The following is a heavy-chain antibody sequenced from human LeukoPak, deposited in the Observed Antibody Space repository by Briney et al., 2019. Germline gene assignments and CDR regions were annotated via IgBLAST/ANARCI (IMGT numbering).Heavy chain of an antibody. Sequence: SQTLSLTCAVSGGSISSGGYSWSWIRQPPGKGLEWIGYIYHSGSTYYNPSLKSRVTISVDRSKNQFSLKLSSVTAADTAVYYCARTVINNQAYYYGMDVWGQGTTVTVSS. J-gene: IGHJ6*02. V-gene: IGHV4-30-2*01. CDR2: IYHSGST. D-gene: IGHD4-17*01. CDR3: ARTVINNQAYYYGMDV. CDR1: GGSISSGGYS.